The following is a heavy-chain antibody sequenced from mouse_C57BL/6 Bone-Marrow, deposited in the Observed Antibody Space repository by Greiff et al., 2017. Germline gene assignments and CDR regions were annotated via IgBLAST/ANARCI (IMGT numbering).Heavy chain of an antibody. Sequence: QVQLQQSGAELARPGASVKLSCKASGYTFTSYGISWVKQRTGQGLEGIGELSPRSGNTYYNEKFKGKATLPADKSSSTAYMEHRRLQSEDSAVYVCAKSRLWLRFYWYFDVWGTGTTVTVSS. V-gene: IGHV1-81*01. CDR1: GYTFTSYG. J-gene: IGHJ1*03. CDR3: AKSRLWLRFYWYFDV. D-gene: IGHD2-2*01. CDR2: LSPRSGNT.